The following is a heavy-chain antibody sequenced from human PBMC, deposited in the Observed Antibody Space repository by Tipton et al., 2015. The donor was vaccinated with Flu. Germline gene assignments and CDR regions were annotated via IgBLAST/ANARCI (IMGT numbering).Heavy chain of an antibody. V-gene: IGHV4-30-4*01. CDR1: GGSISSGDYY. J-gene: IGHJ5*02. Sequence: TLSLTCTVSGGSISSGDYYWSWIRQPPGKGLEWIGYIYYSGSTYYNPSLKSRVTISVDTSKNQFSLKLSSVTAADTAVYYCARVSYGGSYYNHWGQGTLVTVSS. CDR3: ARVSYGGSYYNH. CDR2: IYYSGST. D-gene: IGHD1-26*01.